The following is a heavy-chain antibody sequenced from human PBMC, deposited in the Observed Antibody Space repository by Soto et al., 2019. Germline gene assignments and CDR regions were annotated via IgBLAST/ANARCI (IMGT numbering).Heavy chain of an antibody. Sequence: GESLKISCKVSGYSFTSYWIGWVRQMPGKGLEWMGIIYPGDSDTRYSPSFQGQVTISADKSISTAYLQWSSLKASDTAMYYRAINDILTGPLDAFDIWGQGTMVTVSS. CDR1: GYSFTSYW. V-gene: IGHV5-51*01. CDR3: AINDILTGPLDAFDI. D-gene: IGHD3-9*01. J-gene: IGHJ3*02. CDR2: IYPGDSDT.